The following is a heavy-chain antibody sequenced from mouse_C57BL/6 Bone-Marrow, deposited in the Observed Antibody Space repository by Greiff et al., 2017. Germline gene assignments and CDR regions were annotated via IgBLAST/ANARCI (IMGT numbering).Heavy chain of an antibody. CDR2: IDPSDSYT. D-gene: IGHD2-3*01. CDR1: GYTFTSYW. Sequence: QVQLQQPGAELVKPGASVKLSCKASGYTFTSYWMQWVKQRPGQGLEWIGEIDPSDSYTNYNQKFKGKATLTVDTSSSTAYMQLSSLTSEDSAVYYCARRDGYPWYIEVWGTGTTVTVSS. CDR3: ARRDGYPWYIEV. J-gene: IGHJ1*03. V-gene: IGHV1-50*01.